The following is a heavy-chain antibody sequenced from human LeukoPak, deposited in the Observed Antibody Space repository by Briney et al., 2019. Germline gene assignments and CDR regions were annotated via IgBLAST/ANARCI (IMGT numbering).Heavy chain of an antibody. Sequence: GGCLRLSCAASGFTFSNYYMNWVRQAPGKGLQWVASIKQGGSEKFYVDSVKGRFTVSRDDTKNSVYLQMNSLRAEDTAVYYCGRVGGRSKAAKGDAFDIWGQGTMVVVSS. CDR2: IKQGGSEK. J-gene: IGHJ3*02. CDR1: GFTFSNYY. D-gene: IGHD6-6*01. CDR3: GRVGGRSKAAKGDAFDI. V-gene: IGHV3-7*01.